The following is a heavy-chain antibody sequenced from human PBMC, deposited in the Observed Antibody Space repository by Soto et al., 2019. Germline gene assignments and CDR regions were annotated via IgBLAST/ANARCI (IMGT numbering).Heavy chain of an antibody. V-gene: IGHV4-61*01. CDR2: IYYSGST. CDR1: GGSVSSGSYY. D-gene: IGHD6-13*01. CDR3: ARAAVSSSWHDHHYYYGMPV. J-gene: IGHJ6*02. Sequence: SDTLSLTCTVSGGSVSSGSYYWSWIRQPPGKGLEWIGYIYYSGSTNYNPSLKSRVTISVDTSKNQFSLKLSSVTAADTAVYYCARAAVSSSWHDHHYYYGMPVWAQGTTLTVS.